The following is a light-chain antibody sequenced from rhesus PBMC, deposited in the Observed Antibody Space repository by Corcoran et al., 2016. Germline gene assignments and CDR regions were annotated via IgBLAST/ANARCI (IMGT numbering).Light chain of an antibody. V-gene: IGLV2-13*01. J-gene: IGLJ6*01. Sequence: QAALTQTPSLSGSPGQSVPTSCPGTSWDIGGYNRVSWYQQPPGKAPKLLIYEFIQRPSGVSDRLSGTKCGNPASLAISGLRAGDEADYYGTSYAIGGTYVFGSGTQLTVL. CDR2: EFI. CDR1: SWDIGGYNR. CDR3: TSYAIGGTYV.